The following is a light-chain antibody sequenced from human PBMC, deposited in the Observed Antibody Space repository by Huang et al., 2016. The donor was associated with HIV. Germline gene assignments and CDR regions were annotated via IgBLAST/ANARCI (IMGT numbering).Light chain of an antibody. J-gene: IGKJ1*01. Sequence: AIQMTQSPASLSASVGDRVTITCRASQDIGNDLGWYQQRRGKAPKLLVSTASHLQSGVPSRFTGSGSGTHFTLTISSLQPEDFATYYCLQDYTYPWTFGQGTKVEI. CDR3: LQDYTYPWT. CDR1: QDIGND. CDR2: TAS. V-gene: IGKV1-6*01.